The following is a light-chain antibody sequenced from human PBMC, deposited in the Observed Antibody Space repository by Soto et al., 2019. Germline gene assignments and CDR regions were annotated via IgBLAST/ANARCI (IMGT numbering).Light chain of an antibody. CDR3: SSYTSSSIDYV. Sequence: QSVLTQPASVSGSPGQSITISCTGTSSDVGGYNYVSWYQQHPGKAPKLMIYEVSNRPSGVSNRFSGSKSGNTASLTISGLQXEDEADYYCSSYTSSSIDYVFGTGTKVTVL. V-gene: IGLV2-14*01. CDR1: SSDVGGYNY. CDR2: EVS. J-gene: IGLJ1*01.